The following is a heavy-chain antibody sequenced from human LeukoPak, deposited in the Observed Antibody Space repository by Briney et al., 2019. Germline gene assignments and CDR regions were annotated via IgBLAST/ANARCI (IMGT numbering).Heavy chain of an antibody. CDR1: GGSFSGYY. CDR2: INHSGST. V-gene: IGHV4-34*01. J-gene: IGHJ6*03. CDR3: ARVLRDYYGSGSYSYYYYYMDV. D-gene: IGHD3-10*01. Sequence: MASETLSLTCAVYGGSFSGYYWSWIRQPPGKGLEWIGEINHSGSTNYNPSLKSRVTISVDTSKNQFSLKLSSVTAADTAVYYCARVLRDYYGSGSYSYYYYYMDVWGKGTTVTVSS.